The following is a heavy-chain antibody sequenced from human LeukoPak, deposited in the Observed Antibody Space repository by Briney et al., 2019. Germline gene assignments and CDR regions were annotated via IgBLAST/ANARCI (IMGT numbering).Heavy chain of an antibody. D-gene: IGHD6-13*01. J-gene: IGHJ4*02. CDR1: GYTFSDYY. CDR2: ISSSSSHT. V-gene: IGHV3-11*06. Sequence: GGSLRLSCAASGYTFSDYYMSWFRQAPGKGLEWVSYISSSSSHTTYADSVKGRFTISRDNARNSLSLQVNSLRADDTAVYYCARLGSIAAAGTPDYWGQGTLVTVSS. CDR3: ARLGSIAAAGTPDY.